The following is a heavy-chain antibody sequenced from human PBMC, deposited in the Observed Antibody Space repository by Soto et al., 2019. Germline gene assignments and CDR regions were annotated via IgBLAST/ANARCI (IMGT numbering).Heavy chain of an antibody. Sequence: SETLSLTCTVSGGSISSYYWSWIRQPPGKGLEWIGYIYYSGSTNYNPSLKSRVTISVDTSKNQFSLKLSSVTAADTAVYYCARDNAYYDSSGYYYYYGMDVWGQGTTVTVS. CDR2: IYYSGST. J-gene: IGHJ6*02. V-gene: IGHV4-59*01. D-gene: IGHD3-22*01. CDR1: GGSISSYY. CDR3: ARDNAYYDSSGYYYYYGMDV.